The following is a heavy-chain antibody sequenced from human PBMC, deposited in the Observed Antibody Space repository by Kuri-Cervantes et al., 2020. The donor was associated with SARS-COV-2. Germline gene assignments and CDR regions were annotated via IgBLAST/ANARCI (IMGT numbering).Heavy chain of an antibody. V-gene: IGHV3-30*03. Sequence: GGSLRLSCAASGFTFSSYSMNWVRQAPGKGLEWVALISYDGSNKYYADSVKGRFTISRDNSKNTLYLQMDSLRGDDTAVYYCARVAGEGPIYYYYMDVWGKGTTVTVSS. CDR1: GFTFSSYS. D-gene: IGHD2-21*01. CDR2: ISYDGSNK. CDR3: ARVAGEGPIYYYYMDV. J-gene: IGHJ6*03.